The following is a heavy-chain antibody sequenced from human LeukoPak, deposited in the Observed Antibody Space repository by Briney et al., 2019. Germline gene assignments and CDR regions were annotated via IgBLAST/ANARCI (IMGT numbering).Heavy chain of an antibody. V-gene: IGHV4-34*01. D-gene: IGHD6-13*01. CDR3: ARGLGYSNSWYRGGYYDFGMDV. CDR1: GGSFSGYY. Sequence: SETLSLTCAVYGGSFSGYYWSWIRQPPGKGLEWIGEINHSGSTNYNPSLKSRVTISVDTSKNQFSLKLSSVTAADTAVYYCARGLGYSNSWYRGGYYDFGMDVWGQGTTVTVSS. CDR2: INHSGST. J-gene: IGHJ6*02.